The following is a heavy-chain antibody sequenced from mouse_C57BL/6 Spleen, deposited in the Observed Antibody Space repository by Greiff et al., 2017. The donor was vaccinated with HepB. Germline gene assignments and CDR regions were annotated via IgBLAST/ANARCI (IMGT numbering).Heavy chain of an antibody. CDR1: GYTFTDYE. CDR2: IDPETGGT. D-gene: IGHD1-2*01. V-gene: IGHV1-15*01. CDR3: TRWRDPLRRRPFDY. Sequence: VQLQQSGAELVRPGASVTLSCKASGYTFTDYEMHWVKQTPVHGLEWIGAIDPETGGTAYNQKFKGKAILTADKSSSTAYMELRSLTSEDSAVYYCTRWRDPLRRRPFDYWGQGTTLTVSS. J-gene: IGHJ2*01.